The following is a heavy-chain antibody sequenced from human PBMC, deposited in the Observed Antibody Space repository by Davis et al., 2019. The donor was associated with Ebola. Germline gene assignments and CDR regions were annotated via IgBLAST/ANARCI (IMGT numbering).Heavy chain of an antibody. CDR1: GGTFSSYA. CDR3: ARGHAIAVAGSFDY. Sequence: SVTVSCKASGGTFSSYAISWVRQAPGQGLEWMGGIIPIFGTANYAQKFQGRVTITADKSTSTAYMELSSLRSEDTAVYYCARGHAIAVAGSFDYWGQGTLVTVSS. V-gene: IGHV1-69*06. CDR2: IIPIFGTA. J-gene: IGHJ4*02. D-gene: IGHD6-19*01.